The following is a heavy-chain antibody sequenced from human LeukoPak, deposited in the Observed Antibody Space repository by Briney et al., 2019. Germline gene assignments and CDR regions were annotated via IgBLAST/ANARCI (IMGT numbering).Heavy chain of an antibody. CDR1: GYTFSGTGWY. J-gene: IGHJ4*02. Sequence: ASVKVSCKASGYTFSGTGWYLYWLRQAPGQGLECMGWIYPNDGATAYAQKFQGRVAMTRDTSITTAYMELSRLRPDDTAVYYCARDGPAQMVDFDYWGQGTLVTVSS. V-gene: IGHV1-2*02. CDR2: IYPNDGAT. D-gene: IGHD3-10*01. CDR3: ARDGPAQMVDFDY.